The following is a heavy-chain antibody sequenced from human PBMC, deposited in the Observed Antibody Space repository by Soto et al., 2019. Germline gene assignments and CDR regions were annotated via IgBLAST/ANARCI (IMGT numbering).Heavy chain of an antibody. CDR3: ARDGAGYSSGWYQRGGFDY. CDR1: GFTFSSYG. Sequence: QVQLVESGGGVVQPGRSLRLSCAASGFTFSSYGMHWVRQAPGKGLEWVAVIWYDASNKYYADSVKGRFTISRDNSKNTLYLQRNSRGAEDTAGYYCARDGAGYSSGWYQRGGFDYWGQGTLVTVSS. CDR2: IWYDASNK. D-gene: IGHD6-19*01. J-gene: IGHJ4*02. V-gene: IGHV3-33*01.